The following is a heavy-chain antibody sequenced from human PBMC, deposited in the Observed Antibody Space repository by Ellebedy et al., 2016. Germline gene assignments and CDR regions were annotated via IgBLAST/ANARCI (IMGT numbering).Heavy chain of an antibody. D-gene: IGHD2-15*01. CDR2: TIGGGDDT. J-gene: IGHJ4*02. Sequence: GGSLRLXXAASGFTFDNYAMSWVRQAPGKMLEWVAATIGGGDDTYHAQSVRGRFTISRDDSKDTLYLQLNSLRDEDTAVYYCRVGHYSDYWGQGTLVSVSS. CDR1: GFTFDNYA. V-gene: IGHV3-23*01. CDR3: RVGHYSDY.